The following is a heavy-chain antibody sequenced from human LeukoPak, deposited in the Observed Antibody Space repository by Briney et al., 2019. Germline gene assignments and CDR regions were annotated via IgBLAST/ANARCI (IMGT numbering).Heavy chain of an antibody. V-gene: IGHV3-15*01. CDR2: IKSKTDGGTT. Sequence: MTGGSLRLSCAASGFTFTDYWMSWVRQAPGKGLEWVGRIKSKTDGGTTDYAAPVKGRFTISRDDSKNTLYLQMNSLKTEDTAVYYCTTFYVVVTPTVDYWGQGTLVTVSS. CDR1: GFTFTDYW. CDR3: TTFYVVVTPTVDY. D-gene: IGHD2-21*02. J-gene: IGHJ4*02.